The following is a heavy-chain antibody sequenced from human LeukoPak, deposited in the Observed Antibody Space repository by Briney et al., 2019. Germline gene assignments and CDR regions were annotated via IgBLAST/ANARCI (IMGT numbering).Heavy chain of an antibody. Sequence: GGSLRLSCAASGFTFSSYGMHWVRQAPGKGLQWVALISHDGSNKYYADSVRGRFTISRDNSKNTLYLQMNSLRAEDTAVYYCARESGSYLGVLSPTRYFDLWGRGTLVTVSS. CDR3: ARESGSYLGVLSPTRYFDL. D-gene: IGHD1-26*01. CDR2: ISHDGSNK. CDR1: GFTFSSYG. V-gene: IGHV3-30*03. J-gene: IGHJ2*01.